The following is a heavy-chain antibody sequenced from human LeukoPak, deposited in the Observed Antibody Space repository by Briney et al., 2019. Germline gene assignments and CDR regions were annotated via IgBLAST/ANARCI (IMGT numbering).Heavy chain of an antibody. D-gene: IGHD1-26*01. Sequence: GGSLRLSCAASGFTVRDYALSWFRQATGKGLEWVGFIRTEAYGATTQYAASVKGRFTISRDDSTNIAYLEMSSLKTEDTAVYHCSRVYSMSSQRSDYWGQGTLVTVSS. J-gene: IGHJ4*02. V-gene: IGHV3-49*03. CDR1: GFTVRDYA. CDR3: SRVYSMSSQRSDY. CDR2: IRTEAYGATT.